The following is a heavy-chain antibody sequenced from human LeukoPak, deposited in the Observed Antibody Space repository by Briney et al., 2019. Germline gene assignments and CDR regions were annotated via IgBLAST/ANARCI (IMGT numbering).Heavy chain of an antibody. Sequence: GGSLRLSCAASGFTFSSYGMSWVRQAPGKGLEWVSAISGSGGSTYYADSVKGRFTISRDNSKNTLYLQMNSLRAEDTAVYYCARACSSTSCYHQGSFDYWGQGTLVTVSS. CDR2: ISGSGGST. V-gene: IGHV3-23*01. J-gene: IGHJ4*02. D-gene: IGHD2-2*01. CDR1: GFTFSSYG. CDR3: ARACSSTSCYHQGSFDY.